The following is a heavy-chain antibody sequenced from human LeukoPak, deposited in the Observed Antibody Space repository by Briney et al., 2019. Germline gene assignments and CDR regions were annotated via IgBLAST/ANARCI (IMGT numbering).Heavy chain of an antibody. CDR2: INPNSGGT. CDR3: ARGRLRWYSFDY. CDR1: GYTFTGYY. Sequence: ASVKVSCKASGYTFTGYYMHWVRQAPGRALEWMGWINPNSGGTNYAQKFQGRVTMTRDTSISTAYMELSRLRSDDTAVYYCARGRLRWYSFDYWGQGTLVTVSS. D-gene: IGHD4-23*01. V-gene: IGHV1-2*02. J-gene: IGHJ4*02.